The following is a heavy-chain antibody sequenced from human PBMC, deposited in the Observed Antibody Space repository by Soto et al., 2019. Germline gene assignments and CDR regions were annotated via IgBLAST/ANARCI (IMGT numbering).Heavy chain of an antibody. V-gene: IGHV3-13*01. Sequence: GGSLRLSCAASGFTFSSYDMHWVRQATGKGLEWVSAIGTAGDTYYPGSVKGGFTMSRENAKNSLYLQMNSLRAGDTAVYYCARVSSGWYGFDYWGQGTLVTVSS. D-gene: IGHD6-19*01. CDR3: ARVSSGWYGFDY. J-gene: IGHJ4*02. CDR1: GFTFSSYD. CDR2: IGTAGDT.